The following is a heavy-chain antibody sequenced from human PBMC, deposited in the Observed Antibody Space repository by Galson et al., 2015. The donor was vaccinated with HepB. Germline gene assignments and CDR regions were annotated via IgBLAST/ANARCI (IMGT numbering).Heavy chain of an antibody. CDR3: TRSIPGDSWSGYFHDY. J-gene: IGHJ4*02. CDR2: IRSKAYSGTI. Sequence: SLRLSCAASGFTFGDYAVTWVRQAPGKGLEWVGPIRSKAYSGTIEYAASVKGRFIISRDDSNNVAYLQMYSLKIEDTAVYYCTRSIPGDSWSGYFHDYWGQGTLVTVSS. CDR1: GFTFGDYA. D-gene: IGHD3-3*01. V-gene: IGHV3-49*04.